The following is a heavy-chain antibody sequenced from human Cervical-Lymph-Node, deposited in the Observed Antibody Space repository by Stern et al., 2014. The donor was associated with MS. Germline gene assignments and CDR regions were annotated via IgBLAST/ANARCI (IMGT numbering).Heavy chain of an antibody. J-gene: IGHJ6*02. CDR2: INPSGAT. CDR3: AVRYCSGGRCYSVPDV. CDR1: EYTHNNYL. D-gene: IGHD2-15*01. V-gene: IGHV1-46*02. Sequence: AQLVQSGSEVKKPGASVKVSCKASEYTHNNYLIHWVRQAPGQRPDLMGVINPSGATNYAQKVQDRVTMTTDASTSTFYMELSRLRSEDTAVYYCAVRYCSGGRCYSVPDVWGQGTTVIVSS.